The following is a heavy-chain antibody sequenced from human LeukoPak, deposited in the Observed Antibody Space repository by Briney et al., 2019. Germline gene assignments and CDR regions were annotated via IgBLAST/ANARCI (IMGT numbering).Heavy chain of an antibody. CDR1: GGSIISGSYY. D-gene: IGHD6-13*01. CDR3: ARASQQQLVEGSPIDY. CDR2: IYTSGST. V-gene: IGHV4-61*02. Sequence: SETLSLTCTVSGGSIISGSYYWSWIRQPAGKGLEWIGRIYTSGSTNYNPSLKSRVTISVDRSKNQFSLKLSSVTAADTAVYYCARASQQQLVEGSPIDYWGQGTLVTVSS. J-gene: IGHJ4*02.